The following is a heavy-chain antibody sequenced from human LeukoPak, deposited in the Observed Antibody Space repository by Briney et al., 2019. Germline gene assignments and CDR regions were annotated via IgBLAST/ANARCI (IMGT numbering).Heavy chain of an antibody. CDR2: IYYSGST. V-gene: IGHV4-59*12. J-gene: IGHJ2*01. Sequence: SETLSLTCTVSGGSISSYYWSWIRQPPGKGLEWIGYIYYSGSTNYNPSLKSRVTISVDTSKNQFSLKLSSVTAADTAVYFCARDKWSGNPGWYSDLWGRGTLVTVSS. CDR1: GGSISSYY. CDR3: ARDKWSGNPGWYSDL. D-gene: IGHD3-3*01.